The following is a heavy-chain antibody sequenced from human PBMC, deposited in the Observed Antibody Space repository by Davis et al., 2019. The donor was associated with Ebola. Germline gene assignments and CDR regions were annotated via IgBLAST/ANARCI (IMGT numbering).Heavy chain of an antibody. Sequence: GESLKISCKGSGYSFTSYWIGWVRQMPGKGLEWMGIIYPGDSDTRYSPSFQGQVTISADKSISTAYLQWSSLKASDTAMYYCARHRASSSDAFDIWGQGTMVTVSS. J-gene: IGHJ3*02. CDR3: ARHRASSSDAFDI. CDR2: IYPGDSDT. V-gene: IGHV5-51*01. CDR1: GYSFTSYW. D-gene: IGHD2-2*01.